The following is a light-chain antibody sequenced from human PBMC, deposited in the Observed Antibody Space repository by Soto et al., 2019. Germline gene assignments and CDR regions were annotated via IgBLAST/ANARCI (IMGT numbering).Light chain of an antibody. J-gene: IGLJ1*01. V-gene: IGLV2-14*03. Sequence: QSALTQPASVSGSPGQSITISCTGTSSDVGGYNYVSWYQHHPGKAPKLLIYDVSNRPSGVSNRFSGSKSGNTASLAISGLQAEDEADYYCSSYTSSSPPDVFGTGTKLTVL. CDR1: SSDVGGYNY. CDR2: DVS. CDR3: SSYTSSSPPDV.